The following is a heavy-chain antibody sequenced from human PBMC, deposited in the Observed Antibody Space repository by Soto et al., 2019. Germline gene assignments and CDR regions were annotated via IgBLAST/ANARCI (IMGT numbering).Heavy chain of an antibody. J-gene: IGHJ4*02. V-gene: IGHV1-2*02. D-gene: IGHD6-13*01. CDR1: GYTFTGYY. CDR3: ARGALSSWFRLRVFDY. Sequence: QVQLVQSGAEVKKPGASVKVSCKASGYTFTGYYMHWVRQAPGQGLEGMGWINPNSGGTNYAQKFQGRVTMTRDTSISTAYMELSRLRSDDTAVYYCARGALSSWFRLRVFDYWGQGTLVTVSS. CDR2: INPNSGGT.